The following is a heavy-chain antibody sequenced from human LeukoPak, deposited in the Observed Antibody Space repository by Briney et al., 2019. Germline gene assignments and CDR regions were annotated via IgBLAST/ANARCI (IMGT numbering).Heavy chain of an antibody. CDR3: ARGSTMDL. CDR1: GYSISSGYY. V-gene: IGHV4-38-2*02. J-gene: IGHJ2*01. D-gene: IGHD3-10*01. CDR2: INYSGST. Sequence: RPSETLSLTCTVSGYSISSGYYWGWIRQPPGKGLEWIGSINYSGSTYYTPSLKSRVTISVDTSKNQFSLKLSSVTAADTAVYYCARGSTMDLWGRGTLVTVSS.